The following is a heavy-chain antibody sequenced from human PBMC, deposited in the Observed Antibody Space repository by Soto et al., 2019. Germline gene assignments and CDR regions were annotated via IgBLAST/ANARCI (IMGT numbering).Heavy chain of an antibody. CDR3: ARASAGALYDF. CDR1: GYIFTNYG. V-gene: IGHV1-18*01. CDR2: ISGYNGYP. D-gene: IGHD6-13*01. J-gene: IGHJ4*02. Sequence: QVQLVQSGAEVRKPGASVNVSCKTSGYIFTNYGVAWVPQAPGQGLELVAWISGYNGYPKHTQKFQGRVTVTTDTTTRTGYMELRNLRSDDTAVYYCARASAGALYDFWGQGTRVTVSS.